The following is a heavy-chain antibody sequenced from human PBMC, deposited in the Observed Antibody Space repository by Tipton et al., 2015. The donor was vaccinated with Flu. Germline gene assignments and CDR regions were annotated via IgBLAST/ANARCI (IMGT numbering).Heavy chain of an antibody. Sequence: TLSLTCTVSGSSISSSSYYWGWIRQPPGKGLEWIGSIYYSGSTYYNPSLKSRVTISVDTSKNQFSLKLSSVTAADTAVYYCARAHIVGAASGFDYWGQGTLVTVSS. CDR2: IYYSGST. V-gene: IGHV4-39*07. J-gene: IGHJ4*02. CDR3: ARAHIVGAASGFDY. D-gene: IGHD1-26*01. CDR1: GSSISSSSYY.